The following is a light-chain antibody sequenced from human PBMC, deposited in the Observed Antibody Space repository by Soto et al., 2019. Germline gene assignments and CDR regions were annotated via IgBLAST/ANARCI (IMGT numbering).Light chain of an antibody. J-gene: IGKJ2*01. CDR3: QQYGSLRT. Sequence: EIVLTQSPGTLSLSPGEGATLSCRASQSVSSSYLAWYQQKPGQAPRLLIYGASSRATGIPDRFSGSGSGTDFTLTISRLEPEDFTVYYCQQYGSLRTFGQGTKLEIK. V-gene: IGKV3-20*01. CDR2: GAS. CDR1: QSVSSSY.